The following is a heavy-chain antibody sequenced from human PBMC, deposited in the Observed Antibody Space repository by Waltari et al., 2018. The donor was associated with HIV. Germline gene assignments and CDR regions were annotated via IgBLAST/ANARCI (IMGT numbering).Heavy chain of an antibody. CDR2: INQAGTEI. Sequence: EVQLVESGGGWVQPGGSLTPTCEAPGMPFTFYWLGWVRQAPGKGLEWVANINQAGTEIHYVDSVRGRFTISRDNGKTSVFLQMNSLTVEDTAVYYCATTHGSGDYDNDFDYWGQGTLV. D-gene: IGHD3-10*01. J-gene: IGHJ4*02. CDR1: GMPFTFYW. V-gene: IGHV3-7*01. CDR3: ATTHGSGDYDNDFDY.